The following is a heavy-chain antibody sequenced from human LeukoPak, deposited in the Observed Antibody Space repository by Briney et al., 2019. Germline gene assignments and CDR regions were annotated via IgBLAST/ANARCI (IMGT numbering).Heavy chain of an antibody. V-gene: IGHV3-23*01. CDR3: ATKDSGGGTYGPFDY. J-gene: IGHJ4*02. D-gene: IGHD1-26*01. Sequence: GGSLRLSCAASGFTVSSYGMTWVRQAPGKGLEWVSAISISGAGTAYTDSVKGRFTISRDNSENTLYLQMNSLRAEDTAVYYCATKDSGGGTYGPFDYWGQGSLVTVSS. CDR2: ISISGAGT. CDR1: GFTVSSYG.